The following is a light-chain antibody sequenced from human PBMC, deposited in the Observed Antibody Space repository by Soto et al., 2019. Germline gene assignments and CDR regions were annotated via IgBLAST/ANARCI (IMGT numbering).Light chain of an antibody. J-gene: IGKJ1*01. CDR1: QTISSW. CDR2: KAS. V-gene: IGKV1-5*03. CDR3: QHYNSYSEA. Sequence: DSQMTQSPSTLSGSVGDRVTITCRASQTISSWLAWYQQKPGKAPKLLIYKASTLKSGVPSRFSGSGSGTEFTLTISSLQPDDFATYYCQHYNSYSEAFGQGTKVEI.